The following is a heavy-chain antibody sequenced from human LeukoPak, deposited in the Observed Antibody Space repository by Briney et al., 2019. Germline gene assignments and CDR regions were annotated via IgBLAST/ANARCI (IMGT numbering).Heavy chain of an antibody. CDR1: GGSISSSSYY. V-gene: IGHV4-39*07. CDR3: ASRGYYDILTGFDY. J-gene: IGHJ4*02. Sequence: SETLSLTCTVSGGSISSSSYYWGWIRQPPGKGLEWIGSIYYSGSTYYNPSLKSRVTISVDTSKNQFSLKLSSVTAADTAVYYCASRGYYDILTGFDYWGQGILVTVSS. CDR2: IYYSGST. D-gene: IGHD3-9*01.